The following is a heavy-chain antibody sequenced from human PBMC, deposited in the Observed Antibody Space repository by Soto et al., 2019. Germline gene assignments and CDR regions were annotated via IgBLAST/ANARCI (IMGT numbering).Heavy chain of an antibody. V-gene: IGHV4-34*01. CDR1: GGSFSGYY. D-gene: IGHD3-3*02. CDR2: INHSGST. Sequence: SETLSLTCAVYGGSFSGYYWSWIRQPPGKGLEWIGEINHSGSTNYNPSLKSRVTISVDTSKNQFSLKLSSVTAADTAVYYCARGHFYSGTYYFDYWGQGTLVTVSS. CDR3: ARGHFYSGTYYFDY. J-gene: IGHJ4*02.